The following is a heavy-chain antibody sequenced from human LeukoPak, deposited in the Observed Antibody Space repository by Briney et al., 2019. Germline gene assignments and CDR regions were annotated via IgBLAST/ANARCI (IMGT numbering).Heavy chain of an antibody. CDR3: AKDPETYSSRWFDS. D-gene: IGHD2-21*01. V-gene: IGHV3-23*01. CDR2: LSDNGGSP. CDR1: GFTFSNYA. Sequence: PGGSLRLSSAASGFTFSNYAMSWVRQAPGKGLEWVSSLSDNGGSPYYADSVKGRFTISRDNSKNTLHLHLTSLRVEDTAVYYCAKDPETYSSRWFDSWGQGTLVTVSS. J-gene: IGHJ5*01.